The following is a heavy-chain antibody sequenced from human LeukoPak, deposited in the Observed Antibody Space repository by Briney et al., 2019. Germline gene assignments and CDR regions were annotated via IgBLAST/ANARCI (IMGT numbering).Heavy chain of an antibody. J-gene: IGHJ5*02. CDR1: GGSISSYY. V-gene: IGHV4-59*08. CDR3: ARHRGYCSSTSCSYNWFDP. CDR2: IYYSGST. Sequence: PSETLSLTSTVSGGSISSYYWTWIRQPPGKGLEWIGYIYYSGSTKYNPSLKSRVTMSVDTSKNRFSLKLSSVTAADTAVYYCARHRGYCSSTSCSYNWFDPWGQGTLVTVSS. D-gene: IGHD2-2*03.